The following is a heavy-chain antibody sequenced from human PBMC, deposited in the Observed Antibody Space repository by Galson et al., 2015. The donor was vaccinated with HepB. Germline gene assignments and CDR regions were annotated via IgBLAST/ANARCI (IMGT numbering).Heavy chain of an antibody. CDR3: ARAGGEWEPIDF. CDR2: ISAYSGNT. CDR1: GYSFSTNG. V-gene: IGHV1-18*01. J-gene: IGHJ4*02. Sequence: SVKVSCKASGYSFSTNGIAWVRQAPGQGLEWVGWISAYSGNTKYAEKFQDRVILTAETPTTTAYMELRSLTSDDTALYYCARAGGEWEPIDFWGQGTLVSVSA. D-gene: IGHD1-26*01.